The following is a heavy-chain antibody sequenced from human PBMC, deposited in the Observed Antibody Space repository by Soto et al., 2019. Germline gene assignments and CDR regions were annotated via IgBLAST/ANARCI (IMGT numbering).Heavy chain of an antibody. CDR1: GFTFSSYD. D-gene: IGHD1-7*01. CDR2: ISSNGSTT. V-gene: IGHV3-64*01. Sequence: EVQLAESGGGMVQPGGSLRLSCVASGFTFSSYDMHWVRQAPGKGLEYVSSISSNGSTTYYGNSVKGRFTISRDNSKNTLYLQMGSLRGEDMAVYYCVRRVSGNYHYWGQGTLVTVSS. CDR3: VRRVSGNYHY. J-gene: IGHJ4*02.